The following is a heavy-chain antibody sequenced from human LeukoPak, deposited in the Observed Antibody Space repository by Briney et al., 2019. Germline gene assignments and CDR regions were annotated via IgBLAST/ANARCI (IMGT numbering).Heavy chain of an antibody. D-gene: IGHD6-19*01. CDR2: IYSSGST. V-gene: IGHV4-4*07. CDR3: ARDLGGNGCWFDP. CDR1: GGSISGYY. Sequence: SETLSLTCTVSGGSISGYYWTWIRQPAGKGLEWIGRIYSSGSTNYNPSLKSRVTISADTSKNQFSLKLYSVTASHTPLYYCARDLGGNGCWFDPWGQETLVTVSS. J-gene: IGHJ5*02.